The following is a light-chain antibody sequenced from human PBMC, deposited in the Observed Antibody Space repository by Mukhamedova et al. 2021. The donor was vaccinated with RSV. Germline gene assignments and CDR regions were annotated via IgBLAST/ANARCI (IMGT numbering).Light chain of an antibody. CDR1: SSNIGNNY. CDR3: GTWDSSLSACV. J-gene: IGLJ1*01. CDR2: DNN. Sequence: SGSSSNIGNNYVSWYQQLPGTAPKLLIYDNNKRPSGIPDRFSGSKSGTSATLGITGLQTGDEADYYCGTWDSSLSACVFGTWTK. V-gene: IGLV1-51*01.